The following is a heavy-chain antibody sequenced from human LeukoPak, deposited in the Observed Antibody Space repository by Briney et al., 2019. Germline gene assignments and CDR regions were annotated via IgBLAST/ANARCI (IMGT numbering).Heavy chain of an antibody. CDR1: GFTFSSYS. V-gene: IGHV3-21*01. Sequence: GGSLRLSCAASGFTFSSYSMNWVRQPPGKGLEWVSSISSSSSYIYYADSVKGRFTISRDNAKNSLYLQMNSLRAEDTAVYYCARESSTGGLGYFDYWGQGTLVTVSS. CDR3: ARESSTGGLGYFDY. CDR2: ISSSSSYI. J-gene: IGHJ4*02. D-gene: IGHD3-16*01.